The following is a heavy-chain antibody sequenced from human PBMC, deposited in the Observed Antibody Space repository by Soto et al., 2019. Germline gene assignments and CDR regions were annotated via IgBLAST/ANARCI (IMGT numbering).Heavy chain of an antibody. D-gene: IGHD6-13*01. CDR2: MNPNSGYT. CDR1: GYTFTSYD. CDR3: ARGVAAAGADHFDF. Sequence: ASVKVSCKASGYTFTSYDINWVRQATGQGLEWMGWMNPNSGYTGYAQKFQGRVTMTRNTSTSTAYMEPSSLRSEDTAVYYCARGVAAAGADHFDFWGQGTLVTV. J-gene: IGHJ4*02. V-gene: IGHV1-8*01.